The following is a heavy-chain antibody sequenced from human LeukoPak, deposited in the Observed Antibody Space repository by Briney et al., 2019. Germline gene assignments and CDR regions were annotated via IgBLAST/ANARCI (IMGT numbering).Heavy chain of an antibody. CDR3: ARRVWATTISRDGFDI. CDR1: GGSISSSY. V-gene: IGHV4-59*01. J-gene: IGHJ3*02. D-gene: IGHD1-26*01. Sequence: SETLSLTCTVSGGSISSSYWSWIRQPPGKGLEWIGHIHYSGSTNYNPSLKSRVAISVDTSKNQFSLKLSSVTAADTAVYYCARRVWATTISRDGFDIWGQGTMVTVSS. CDR2: IHYSGST.